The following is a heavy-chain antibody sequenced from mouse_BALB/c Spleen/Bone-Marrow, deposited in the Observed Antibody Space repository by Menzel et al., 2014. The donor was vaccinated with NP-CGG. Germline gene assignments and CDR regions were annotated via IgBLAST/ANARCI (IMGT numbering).Heavy chain of an antibody. CDR1: GFNIKDTY. CDR3: ARSRDYGSSYYAMDY. D-gene: IGHD1-1*01. V-gene: IGHV14-3*02. Sequence: EVMLVESGAELVKPGASVKLSCTASGFNIKDTYMHWVKQRPEQGLEWTGRIDPANGNTKYDPKFQGKATITADTSSNTAYLQLSSLTSEDTAVYYCARSRDYGSSYYAMDYWGQGTSVTVSS. J-gene: IGHJ4*01. CDR2: IDPANGNT.